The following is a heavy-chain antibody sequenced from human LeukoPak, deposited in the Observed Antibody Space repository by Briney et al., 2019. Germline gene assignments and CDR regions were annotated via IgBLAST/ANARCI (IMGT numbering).Heavy chain of an antibody. J-gene: IGHJ3*02. Sequence: ASVKVSCKASGYTFTGYYMHWVRQAPGQGLEWMGWINPNSGGTNYAQKFQGRVTMTRDTSISTAYMELRSDDTAVYYRATTVAVAAGAFDIWGHGTIVTVSS. V-gene: IGHV1-2*02. CDR1: GYTFTGYY. CDR3: ATTVAVAAGAFDI. D-gene: IGHD6-19*01. CDR2: INPNSGGT.